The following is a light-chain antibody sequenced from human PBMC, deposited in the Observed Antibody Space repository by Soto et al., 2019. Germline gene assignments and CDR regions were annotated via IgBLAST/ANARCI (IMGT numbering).Light chain of an antibody. CDR1: QDISVY. J-gene: IGKJ5*01. Sequence: DIQMTQSPSSLSASVGDRVTITCRASQDISVYLAWYQQKPGKVPKLLIYSASTLQSGGPSRFSGSGSGTDFPLTISSLQPEDVATYYCQKFNTAPLTFGQGTRLEIK. CDR2: SAS. CDR3: QKFNTAPLT. V-gene: IGKV1-27*01.